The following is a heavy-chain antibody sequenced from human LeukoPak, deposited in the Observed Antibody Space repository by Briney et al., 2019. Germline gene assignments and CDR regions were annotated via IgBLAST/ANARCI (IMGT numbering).Heavy chain of an antibody. J-gene: IGHJ4*02. CDR1: GFTFSRHG. Sequence: GGSLRLSCAPSGFTFSRHGMHWVRQAPGRGLEWVAIISNDGSRKYYAHSVEGRFTISRDNSKNTLYLQMDSLRAEDTAVYYCARDRAWNYFDYWGQGTLVTVSS. V-gene: IGHV3-30*03. CDR3: ARDRAWNYFDY. D-gene: IGHD3-3*01. CDR2: ISNDGSRK.